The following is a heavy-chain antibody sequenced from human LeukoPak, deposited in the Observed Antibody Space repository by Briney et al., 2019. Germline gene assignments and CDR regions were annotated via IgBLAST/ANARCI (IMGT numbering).Heavy chain of an antibody. CDR1: GFTFTTYA. CDR3: ARLSGTSGTTSRVLHY. D-gene: IGHD1-1*01. CDR2: ISGSGDAT. Sequence: GGSLRLSCAASGFTFTTYAMIWVRRAPGKGLEWVSAISGSGDATYYADFVKGRFTISRDNSENTVYLQVNSLRAEDTAVYYCARLSGTSGTTSRVLHYWGQGALVTVSS. J-gene: IGHJ4*02. V-gene: IGHV3-23*01.